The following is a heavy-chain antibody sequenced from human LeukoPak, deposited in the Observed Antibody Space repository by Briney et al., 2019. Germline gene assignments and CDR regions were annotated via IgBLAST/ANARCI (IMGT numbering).Heavy chain of an antibody. V-gene: IGHV1-24*01. CDR3: ATDEVPAAIADYYYGMDV. CDR1: GYTLTELS. D-gene: IGHD2-2*02. CDR2: FDPEDGET. Sequence: ASVKVSCKVSGYTLTELSMHWVRQAPGKGLEWVGGFDPEDGETIYAQKFQGRVTMTEDTSTDTAYMELSSLRSEDTAVYYCATDEVPAAIADYYYGMDVWGQGTTVTVSS. J-gene: IGHJ6*02.